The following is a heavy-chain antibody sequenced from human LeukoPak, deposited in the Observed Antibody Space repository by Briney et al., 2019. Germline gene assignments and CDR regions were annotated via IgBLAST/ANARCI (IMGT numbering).Heavy chain of an antibody. J-gene: IGHJ2*01. Sequence: GGSLRLCFSASGFTFSSYWMSSVRQAPGKGLEWVANIKQDGSEKYYVDSVKGRFTISRDNAKNSLYLQMSSLRAEDTALYYCTRGAARWQFDLWGRGTLLTVSS. D-gene: IGHD5-24*01. V-gene: IGHV3-7*03. CDR1: GFTFSSYW. CDR3: TRGAARWQFDL. CDR2: IKQDGSEK.